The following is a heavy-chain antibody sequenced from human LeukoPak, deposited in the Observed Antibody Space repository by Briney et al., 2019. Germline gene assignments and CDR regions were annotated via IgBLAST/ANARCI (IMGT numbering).Heavy chain of an antibody. CDR3: AGVLELHDAFDI. CDR1: GGSISSHY. J-gene: IGHJ3*02. D-gene: IGHD1-1*01. Sequence: KPSETLSLTCTVSGGSISSHYWSWIRQPPGKGLEWIGYIYYSGSTNYNPSLKSRVTISVDTSKNQFSLKLSSVTAADTAVYYCAGVLELHDAFDIWGQGTMVTVSS. CDR2: IYYSGST. V-gene: IGHV4-59*11.